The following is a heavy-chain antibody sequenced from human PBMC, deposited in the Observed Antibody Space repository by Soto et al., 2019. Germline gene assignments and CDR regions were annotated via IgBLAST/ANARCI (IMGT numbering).Heavy chain of an antibody. CDR2: IHHSGSA. CDR1: GVSISSGNW. Sequence: QVQLQESGPGLVKPSGTLSLTCAVSGVSISSGNWWSWVRQPPGKGLEFIGEIHHSGSANYNPSLKRRLSMSVDKSKYQFSLNLGSVSAADTAVYYCARYRAASGTYSFDNWGLGTLVTVSS. V-gene: IGHV4-4*02. J-gene: IGHJ4*02. D-gene: IGHD3-3*01. CDR3: ARYRAASGTYSFDN.